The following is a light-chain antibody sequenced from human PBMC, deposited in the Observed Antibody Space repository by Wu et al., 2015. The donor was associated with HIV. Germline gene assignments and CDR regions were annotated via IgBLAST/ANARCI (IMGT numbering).Light chain of an antibody. J-gene: IGKJ5*01. Sequence: EIVLAQSPATLSLSPGDTATLSCGASQSISRNFLAWYQHRPGLAPRLLIYDASIRATGIPDRFGGSGSGIDFTLTISRLEPEDFAVYYCQQYSESPNTFGQGTRLE. V-gene: IGKV3D-20*01. CDR2: DAS. CDR1: QSISRNF. CDR3: QQYSESPNT.